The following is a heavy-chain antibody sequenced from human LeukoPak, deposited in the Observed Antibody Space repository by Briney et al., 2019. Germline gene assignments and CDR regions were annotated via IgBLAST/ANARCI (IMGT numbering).Heavy chain of an antibody. CDR2: INHSGST. V-gene: IGHV4-34*01. CDR1: GGSFSGYY. D-gene: IGHD6-13*01. J-gene: IGHJ6*02. CDR3: ARTGGSSWYTYYYGMEV. Sequence: PSETLSLTCAVYGGSFSGYYWSWIRQPPGKGLEWIGEINHSGSTNYNPSLKSRVTISVDTSKNQFSLKLSSVTAADTAVYYCARTGGSSWYTYYYGMEVWGQGTTVTVSS.